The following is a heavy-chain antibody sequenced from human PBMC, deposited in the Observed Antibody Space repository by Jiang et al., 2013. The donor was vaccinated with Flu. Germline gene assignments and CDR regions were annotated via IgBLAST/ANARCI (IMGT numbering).Heavy chain of an antibody. J-gene: IGHJ3*02. CDR2: IYWDDDK. V-gene: IGHV2-5*02. CDR1: VRHSALVEWV. CDR3: AHTHSYYDSPGAFDI. D-gene: IGHD3-22*01. Sequence: TLTCTFVWVRHSALVEWVWAGSVSPHGKALEWLALIYWDDDKRYSPSLKSRLTITKDTSKNQVVLTMTNMDPVDTATYYCAHTHSYYDSPGAFDIWGQGTMVTVSS.